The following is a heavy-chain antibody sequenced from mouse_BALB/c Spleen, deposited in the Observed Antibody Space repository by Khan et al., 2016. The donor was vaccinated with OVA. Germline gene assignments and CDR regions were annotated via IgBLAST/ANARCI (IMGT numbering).Heavy chain of an antibody. J-gene: IGHJ3*01. D-gene: IGHD1-1*01. CDR3: ARSFLYGSSTWFGY. CDR1: GYPLTSYW. V-gene: IGHV1-69*02. CDR2: IDPSDNYT. Sequence: QVQLQQPGAELVKPGASVKLSCKASGYPLTSYWLHWVKQRPGQGLEWIGEIDPSDNYTNYNQKFKGKATLTVAKSSSTTYMQLSSLTAEDSAVYYCARSFLYGSSTWFGYWGQGTLVTVSA.